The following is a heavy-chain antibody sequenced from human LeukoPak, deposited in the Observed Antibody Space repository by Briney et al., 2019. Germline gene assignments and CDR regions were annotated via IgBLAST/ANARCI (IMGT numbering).Heavy chain of an antibody. D-gene: IGHD3-16*02. Sequence: ASVKVSCQASGYTFTGYYMHWVRQAPGQGLEWMGWINPNSGGTNYAQKFQGRVTMTRDTSISTAYMELSRLRSDDTAVYYCARMPRIGYRYRQYCFDYWGQGTLVTVSS. CDR2: INPNSGGT. J-gene: IGHJ4*02. V-gene: IGHV1-2*02. CDR1: GYTFTGYY. CDR3: ARMPRIGYRYRQYCFDY.